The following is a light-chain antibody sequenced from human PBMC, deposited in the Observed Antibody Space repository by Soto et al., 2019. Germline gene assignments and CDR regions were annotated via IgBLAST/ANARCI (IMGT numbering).Light chain of an antibody. CDR1: QSVSSSY. Sequence: EIVLTQSPGTLSLSPGEIATLSCGASQSVSSSYLAWYQQKPGQAPRLLIYGASSRATGIPDRFSGSGSGTDFTLTISRLEPEDFAVYYCQQYGSSPTTFGQGTKVDIK. J-gene: IGKJ1*01. CDR3: QQYGSSPTT. V-gene: IGKV3-20*01. CDR2: GAS.